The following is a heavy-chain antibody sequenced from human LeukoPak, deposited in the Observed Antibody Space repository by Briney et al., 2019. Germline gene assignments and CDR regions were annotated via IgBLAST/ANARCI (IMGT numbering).Heavy chain of an antibody. J-gene: IGHJ4*02. V-gene: IGHV3-23*01. D-gene: IGHD6-19*01. CDR1: GFTLSSYA. Sequence: GGSLRLSCAASGFTLSSYAMSWVRQAPGKGLEWVSGIPSSGGSTYYADSVKGRFAISRDNSKNMLYLQMNSLRAEDTAMYYCARDKGYTSGHAFDSWGQGTLVTVSS. CDR3: ARDKGYTSGHAFDS. CDR2: IPSSGGST.